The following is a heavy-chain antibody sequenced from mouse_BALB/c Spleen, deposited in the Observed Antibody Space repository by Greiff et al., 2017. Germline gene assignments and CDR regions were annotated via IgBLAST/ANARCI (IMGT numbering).Heavy chain of an antibody. J-gene: IGHJ1*01. Sequence: DVKLQESGGGLVQPGGSLKLSCAASGFTFSSYGMSWVRQTPDKRLELVATINSNGGSTYYPDSVKGRFTISRDNAKNTLYLQMSSLKSEDTAMYYCARAGRDWYFDVWGAGTTVTVSS. CDR3: ARAGRDWYFDV. CDR1: GFTFSSYG. V-gene: IGHV5-6-3*01. CDR2: INSNGGST.